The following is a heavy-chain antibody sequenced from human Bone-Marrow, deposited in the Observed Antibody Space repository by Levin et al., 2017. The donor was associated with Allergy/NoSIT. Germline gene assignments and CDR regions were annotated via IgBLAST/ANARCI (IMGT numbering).Heavy chain of an antibody. J-gene: IGHJ4*02. CDR3: AKGGQQWLVRY. CDR1: GFTFSSYG. CDR2: ISYDGSNK. D-gene: IGHD6-19*01. V-gene: IGHV3-30*18. Sequence: TGGSLRLSCAASGFTFSSYGMHWVRQAPGKGLEWVAVISYDGSNKYYADSVKGRFTISRDNSKNTLYLQMNSLRAEDTAVYYCAKGGQQWLVRYWGQGTLVTVSS.